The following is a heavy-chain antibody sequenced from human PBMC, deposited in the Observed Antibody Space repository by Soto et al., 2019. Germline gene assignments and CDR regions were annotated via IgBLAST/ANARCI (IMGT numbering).Heavy chain of an antibody. Sequence: SETLSLTCTVSGCSISSSSYYWGWIRQPPGKGLEWIGSIYYSGSTYYNPSLKSRVTISVDTSRNQFSLKVNSVTAADTAVYYCARRAVVAVTGSLDNWLDPWGQGILVTVSS. CDR3: ARRAVVAVTGSLDNWLDP. V-gene: IGHV4-39*07. J-gene: IGHJ5*02. CDR1: GCSISSSSYY. D-gene: IGHD2-21*01. CDR2: IYYSGST.